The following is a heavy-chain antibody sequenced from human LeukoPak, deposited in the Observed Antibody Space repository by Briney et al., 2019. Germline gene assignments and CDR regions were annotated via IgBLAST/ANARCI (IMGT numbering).Heavy chain of an antibody. Sequence: GGSLRLSCAASGFTVSNNYMTWVRQAPGKGLEWVSVIYSGGTTFYTDSAKGRFTISRDSSKNTLYLQMNNLKAEDTAVYYCTTSPAAASWGQGTLVTVSS. CDR3: TTSPAAAS. CDR1: GFTVSNNY. CDR2: IYSGGTT. V-gene: IGHV3-53*01. J-gene: IGHJ5*02. D-gene: IGHD6-25*01.